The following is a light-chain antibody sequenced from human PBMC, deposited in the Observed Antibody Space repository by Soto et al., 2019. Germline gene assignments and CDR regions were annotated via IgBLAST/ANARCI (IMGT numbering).Light chain of an antibody. Sequence: DIQMTQSPSTLSASVGDRVTITCRASQSISSWLAWYQQKPGKAPKLLIYKASSLESGVPSRFSGSGSGTEFTLTISSLQTDEFATYYCQQYNSYSPYTFGQGTKLEIK. CDR1: QSISSW. CDR3: QQYNSYSPYT. J-gene: IGKJ2*01. V-gene: IGKV1-5*03. CDR2: KAS.